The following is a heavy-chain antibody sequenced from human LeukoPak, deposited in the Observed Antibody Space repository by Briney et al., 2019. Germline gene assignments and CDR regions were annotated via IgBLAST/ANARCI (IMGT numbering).Heavy chain of an antibody. CDR2: ISGSGGST. D-gene: IGHD3-9*01. CDR3: AIDPYAILTGYRYYFDY. CDR1: GFTFSNYA. Sequence: GGSLRLSCAASGFTFSNYAMSWVRQAPGKGLEWVSAISGSGGSTYYADSVKGRFTISRDNSKNTLYLQMNSLRAEDTAVYYCAIDPYAILTGYRYYFDYWGQGTLVTVSS. V-gene: IGHV3-23*01. J-gene: IGHJ4*02.